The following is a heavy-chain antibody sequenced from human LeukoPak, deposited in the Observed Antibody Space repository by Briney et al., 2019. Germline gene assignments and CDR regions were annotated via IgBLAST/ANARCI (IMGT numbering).Heavy chain of an antibody. CDR1: GGSISSSSYY. CDR3: ARENILTGYQYYYYYYYMDV. V-gene: IGHV4-61*02. CDR2: IYTSGST. D-gene: IGHD3-9*01. Sequence: SETLSLTCTVSGGSISSSSYYWSWIRQPAGKGLEWIGRIYTSGSTNYNPSLKSRVTMSVDTSKNQFSLKLSSVTAADTAVYYCARENILTGYQYYYYYYYMDVWGKGTTVTISS. J-gene: IGHJ6*03.